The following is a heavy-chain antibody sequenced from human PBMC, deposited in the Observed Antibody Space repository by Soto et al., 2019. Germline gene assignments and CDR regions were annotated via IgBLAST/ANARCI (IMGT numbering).Heavy chain of an antibody. CDR3: ARENPSGYDILTAEFDY. J-gene: IGHJ4*02. D-gene: IGHD3-9*01. V-gene: IGHV1-69*01. CDR2: IIPIFGTA. Sequence: QVQLVQSGAEVKKPGSSVKVSCKASGGTFSSYAISWVRQAPGQGLEWMGGIIPIFGTANYAQKFQGRVTITADESTSTAYMELSSLRSEYTAVYYCARENPSGYDILTAEFDYWGQGTLVTVSS. CDR1: GGTFSSYA.